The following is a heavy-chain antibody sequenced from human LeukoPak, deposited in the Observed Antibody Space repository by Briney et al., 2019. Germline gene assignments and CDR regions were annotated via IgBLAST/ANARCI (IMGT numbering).Heavy chain of an antibody. Sequence: PGGSLRLSCAASGFIFSRYGMHWVRQAPGKGLEWVAVISYEGKNKYYADSVKGRFTISRDNSKNTLYLEMNSLRPEDTAVYFCAKEKDYYVSGSNSDWGQGTLVTVSS. CDR1: GFIFSRYG. V-gene: IGHV3-30*18. CDR3: AKEKDYYVSGSNSD. J-gene: IGHJ4*02. D-gene: IGHD3-10*01. CDR2: ISYEGKNK.